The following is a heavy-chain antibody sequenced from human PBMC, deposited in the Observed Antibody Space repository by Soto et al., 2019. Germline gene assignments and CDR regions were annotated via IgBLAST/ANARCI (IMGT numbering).Heavy chain of an antibody. D-gene: IGHD6-19*01. CDR2: ISYDGSNK. V-gene: IGHV3-30-3*01. Sequence: PGGSLRLSCAASGFTFSSYAMHWVRQAPGKGLEWVAVISYDGSNKYYADSVKGRFTISRDNSKNTLYLQMNSLRAEDTAVYYCARDQVKAVAGTGVDYYYGMDVWGQGTTVT. J-gene: IGHJ6*02. CDR3: ARDQVKAVAGTGVDYYYGMDV. CDR1: GFTFSSYA.